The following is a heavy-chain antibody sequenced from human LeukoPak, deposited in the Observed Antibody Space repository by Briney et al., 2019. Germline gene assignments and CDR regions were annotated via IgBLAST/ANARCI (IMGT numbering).Heavy chain of an antibody. V-gene: IGHV3-23*01. CDR3: ASKGSGTFDY. D-gene: IGHD1-26*01. CDR2: VSTSGGST. CDR1: GFTFSSYA. Sequence: GGSLRLSCAASGFTFSSYAMSWVRQAPGKGLEWVSTVSTSGGSTYYADSVKGRFTISRDNSENTLYLQMNSLRAEDTAMYYCASKGSGTFDYWGQGTLVTVSS. J-gene: IGHJ4*02.